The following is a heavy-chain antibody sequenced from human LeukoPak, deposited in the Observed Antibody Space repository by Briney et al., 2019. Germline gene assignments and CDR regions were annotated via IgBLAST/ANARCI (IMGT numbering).Heavy chain of an antibody. CDR3: GGRRV. CDR1: GFNFRSAW. D-gene: IGHD3-16*01. CDR2: VRSKSDAGTM. J-gene: IGHJ6*04. Sequence: PGGSLRLSCTASGFNFRSAWMSWARQAPGKGLEWVGRVRSKSDAGTMDYAAHVQGRFSISRDDSKNMVYLDMNSLKTEDTAVYYCGGRRVWGNGTVVTLSS. V-gene: IGHV3-15*01.